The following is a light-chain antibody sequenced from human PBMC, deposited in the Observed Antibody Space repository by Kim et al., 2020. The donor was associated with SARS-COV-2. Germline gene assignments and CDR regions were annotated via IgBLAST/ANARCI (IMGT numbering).Light chain of an antibody. CDR2: GAS. V-gene: IGKV3-20*01. Sequence: EIVSTQSPGTLSLSPGERATLSCRASQSVSSSYLAWYQQKPGQAPRLLIYGASSRATGIPDRFSGSGSGTDFTLTISRLEPEDFAVYYCQQYGSSRPWTFGQGTKVDIK. CDR1: QSVSSSY. CDR3: QQYGSSRPWT. J-gene: IGKJ1*01.